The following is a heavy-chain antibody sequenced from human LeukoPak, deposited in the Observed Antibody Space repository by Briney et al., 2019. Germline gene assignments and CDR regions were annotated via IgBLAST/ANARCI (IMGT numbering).Heavy chain of an antibody. CDR1: GFTFSDYY. CDR2: ISSSGSTI. V-gene: IGHV3-11*01. Sequence: GGSLRLSCAASGFTFSDYYMSWIRQAPEKGLEWVSYISSSGSTIYYADSVKGRFTISRDNAKNSLYLQMNSLRAEDTAVYYCASYYYYDSSGYYDAFDIWGQGTMVTVSS. CDR3: ASYYYYDSSGYYDAFDI. D-gene: IGHD3-22*01. J-gene: IGHJ3*02.